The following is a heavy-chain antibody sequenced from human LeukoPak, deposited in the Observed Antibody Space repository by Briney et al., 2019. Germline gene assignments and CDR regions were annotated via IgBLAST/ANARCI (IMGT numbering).Heavy chain of an antibody. CDR2: IYPGDSDT. J-gene: IGHJ3*02. Sequence: GESLRISCKGSGYSFTSYWISWVRQMPGKGLEWMGIIYPGDSDTRYSPSFQGQVTISVDKSISTAYLQWSSLKASDTAIYYCTRPPFIWGQGTMVTVSS. CDR1: GYSFTSYW. V-gene: IGHV5-51*01. CDR3: TRPPFI.